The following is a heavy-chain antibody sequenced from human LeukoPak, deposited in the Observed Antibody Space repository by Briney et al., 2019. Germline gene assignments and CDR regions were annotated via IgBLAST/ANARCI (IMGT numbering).Heavy chain of an antibody. Sequence: GGSLRLSCAASGFTFSSYSMNWVRQAPGKGLEWVSSISSSSSYIYYADSVKGRFTISRDNTKNSLYLQMNSLRAEDTAVYYCARDLFYRRTYYYGSGSYFDYWGQGTLVTVSS. CDR2: ISSSSSYI. V-gene: IGHV3-21*01. J-gene: IGHJ4*02. CDR3: ARDLFYRRTYYYGSGSYFDY. D-gene: IGHD3-10*01. CDR1: GFTFSSYS.